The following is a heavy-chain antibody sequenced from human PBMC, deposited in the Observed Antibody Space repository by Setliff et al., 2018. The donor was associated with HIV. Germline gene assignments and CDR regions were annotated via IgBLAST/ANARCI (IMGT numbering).Heavy chain of an antibody. CDR3: ARPLLRFLEWPPSWFDP. D-gene: IGHD3-3*01. J-gene: IGHJ5*02. CDR1: GGSISSSSYY. V-gene: IGHV4-39*01. Sequence: PSETLSLTCTVSGGSISSSSYYWGLIRQPPGKGLEWIGSVYYSGSTYYNPSLKSRVTISIDTSKNQFSLKMSSVTAADTAMYYCARPLLRFLEWPPSWFDPWGQGTLVTVSS. CDR2: VYYSGST.